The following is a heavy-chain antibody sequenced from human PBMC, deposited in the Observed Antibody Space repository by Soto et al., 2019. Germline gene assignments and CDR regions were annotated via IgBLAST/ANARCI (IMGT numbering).Heavy chain of an antibody. J-gene: IGHJ5*02. V-gene: IGHV1-46*01. CDR3: ARDRYYYGSGSYPLTPPNWFDP. D-gene: IGHD3-10*01. Sequence: ASVKVSCKASGYTFTSYYMHWVRQAPGQGLEWMGIINPSGGSTSYAQKFQGRVTMTRDTSTSTVYMELSSLRSEDTAVYYCARDRYYYGSGSYPLTPPNWFDPWGQGTLVTVSS. CDR2: INPSGGST. CDR1: GYTFTSYY.